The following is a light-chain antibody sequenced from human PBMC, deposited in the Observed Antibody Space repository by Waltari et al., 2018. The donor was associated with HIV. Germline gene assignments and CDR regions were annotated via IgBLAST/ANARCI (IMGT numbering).Light chain of an antibody. Sequence: QSALTQPPSASGSPGQSLPISCTGTIGDVGGYDYVSWYHQHPGKAPKLLIYEVSQRPSGVPARFSGSKSGNTASLTVSGLQAEDEADYHCMSYTGHNRWVFGGGTKLTVL. J-gene: IGLJ3*02. V-gene: IGLV2-8*01. CDR3: MSYTGHNRWV. CDR1: IGDVGGYDY. CDR2: EVS.